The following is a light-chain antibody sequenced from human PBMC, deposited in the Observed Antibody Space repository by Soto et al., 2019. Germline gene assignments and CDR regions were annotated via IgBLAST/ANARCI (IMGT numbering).Light chain of an antibody. Sequence: DIQMTQSPSSLSASVGDRVIITCRASQSISSYLNWYQQKPGEAPKLLIYAASSLQSGVPSRFSGSGSGTGFTLTITSLQPEDFATYHCQQSYNSPYTFGQGTKLEIK. V-gene: IGKV1-39*01. CDR1: QSISSY. CDR2: AAS. CDR3: QQSYNSPYT. J-gene: IGKJ2*01.